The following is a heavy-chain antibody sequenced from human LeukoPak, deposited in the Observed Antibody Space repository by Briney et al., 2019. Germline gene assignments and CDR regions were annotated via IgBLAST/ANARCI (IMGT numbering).Heavy chain of an antibody. J-gene: IGHJ6*02. Sequence: ASVKVSCKASGYTFTSYAISWVRQAPGQGLEWMGWISGYNGNTKYAQKVQGRVTLTTDTSTSTAYMELRSLRSDDTAVYYCARGYSYGSDYYYGMDVWGQGTTVTVSS. D-gene: IGHD5-18*01. CDR1: GYTFTSYA. CDR3: ARGYSYGSDYYYGMDV. V-gene: IGHV1-18*01. CDR2: ISGYNGNT.